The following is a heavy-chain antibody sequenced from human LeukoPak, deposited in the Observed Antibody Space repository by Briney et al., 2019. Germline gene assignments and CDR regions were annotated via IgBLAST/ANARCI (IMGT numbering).Heavy chain of an antibody. J-gene: IGHJ5*02. CDR3: ATRILGEYGSGSFVFGWFDP. CDR2: INHSGST. Sequence: NPSETLSLTCAVYGGSFSGYYWSWIRQPPGKGLEWIGEINHSGSTNYNPSLKSRVTISVDTSKNQFSLKLSSVTAADTAVYYCATRILGEYGSGSFVFGWFDPWGQGTLVTVSS. CDR1: GGSFSGYY. V-gene: IGHV4-34*01. D-gene: IGHD3-10*01.